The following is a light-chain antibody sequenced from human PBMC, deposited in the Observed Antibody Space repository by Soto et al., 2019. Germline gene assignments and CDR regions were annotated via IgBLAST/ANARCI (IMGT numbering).Light chain of an antibody. CDR3: AAWDDSLNGLVV. V-gene: IGLV1-44*01. CDR1: NSNIGSNT. CDR2: SND. J-gene: IGLJ2*01. Sequence: QSVLTQPPSASGTPGQRVTISCSGSNSNIGSNTANWYQQLPGTAPKLLIYSNDQRPSGVPDRFSGSKSGTSASLAISGLQSEDEADYYCAAWDDSLNGLVVFGGGTKVTVL.